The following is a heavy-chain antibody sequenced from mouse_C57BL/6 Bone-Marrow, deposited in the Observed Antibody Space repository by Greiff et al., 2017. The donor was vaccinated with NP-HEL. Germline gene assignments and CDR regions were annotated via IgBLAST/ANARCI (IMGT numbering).Heavy chain of an antibody. D-gene: IGHD1-1*01. CDR3: ARGDLRGFAY. CDR2: IYPRSGNT. J-gene: IGHJ3*01. Sequence: VKLVESGAELARPGASVKLSCKASGYTFTSYGISWVKQRTGQGLEWIGEIYPRSGNTYYNEKFKGKATLTADKSSSTAYMELRSLTSEDSAVYFCARGDLRGFAYWGQGTLVTVSA. V-gene: IGHV1-81*01. CDR1: GYTFTSYG.